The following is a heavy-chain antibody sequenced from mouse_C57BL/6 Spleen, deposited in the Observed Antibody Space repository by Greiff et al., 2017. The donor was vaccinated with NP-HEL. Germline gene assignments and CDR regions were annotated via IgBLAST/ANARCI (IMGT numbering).Heavy chain of an antibody. CDR3: ARHPSFAY. CDR2: ISNGGGST. Sequence: VHLVESGGGLVQPGGSLKLSCAASGFTFSDYYMYWVRQTPEKRLEWVAYISNGGGSTYYPDTVKGRVTISRDNAKNTLYLQMSRLKSEDTAMYYCARHPSFAYWGQGTLVTVSA. CDR1: GFTFSDYY. J-gene: IGHJ3*01. V-gene: IGHV5-12*01.